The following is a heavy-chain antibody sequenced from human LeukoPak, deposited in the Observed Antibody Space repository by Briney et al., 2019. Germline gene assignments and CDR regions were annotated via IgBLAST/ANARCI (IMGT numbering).Heavy chain of an antibody. Sequence: SETLSLTCTVSGGSISSSSYYWGWIRQPPGKGLEWIGEINHSGSTNYNPSLKSRVTISVDTSKNQFSLKLSSVTAADTAVYYCARVLRKWQHSGWYASYFDYWGQGTLVTVSS. CDR3: ARVLRKWQHSGWYASYFDY. J-gene: IGHJ4*02. CDR2: INHSGST. V-gene: IGHV4-39*07. D-gene: IGHD6-19*01. CDR1: GGSISSSSYY.